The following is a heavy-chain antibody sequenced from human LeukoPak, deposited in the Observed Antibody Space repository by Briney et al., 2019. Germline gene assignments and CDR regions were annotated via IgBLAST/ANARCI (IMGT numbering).Heavy chain of an antibody. Sequence: GSLRLSCAASGFTSSSYEMNWVRQAPGKGLEWVSYISSSGSTIYYADSVKARFTISRDNAKTSLYLQMNSLRAEDTAVYYCARAMDPNYYDSSGYQDWYFDLWGRGTLVTVSS. D-gene: IGHD3-22*01. V-gene: IGHV3-48*03. CDR3: ARAMDPNYYDSSGYQDWYFDL. CDR2: ISSSGSTI. CDR1: GFTSSSYE. J-gene: IGHJ2*01.